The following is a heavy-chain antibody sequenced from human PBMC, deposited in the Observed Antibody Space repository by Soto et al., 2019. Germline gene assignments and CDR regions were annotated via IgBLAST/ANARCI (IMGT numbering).Heavy chain of an antibody. Sequence: GGSLRLSCAASGFTFSSYGMHWVRQAPGKGLEWVAVIWYDGSNKYYADSVKGRFTISRDNSKNTLYLQMNSLRAEDTAVYYCARPYNQYSSGWYGTFDYWGQGTLVTVSS. J-gene: IGHJ4*02. CDR1: GFTFSSYG. V-gene: IGHV3-33*01. D-gene: IGHD6-19*01. CDR2: IWYDGSNK. CDR3: ARPYNQYSSGWYGTFDY.